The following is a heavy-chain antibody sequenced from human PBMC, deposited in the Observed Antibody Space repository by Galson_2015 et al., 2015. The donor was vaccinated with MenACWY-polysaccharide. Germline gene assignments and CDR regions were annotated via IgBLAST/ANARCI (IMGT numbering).Heavy chain of an antibody. CDR3: ARVLTHWYCVL. Sequence: SLRLSCAASGFSFGTSWMTWFRRAPGKGLEWVANIAPDGSEMFYVHSVKGRFTISRDNARNSLYLQMHSLRADDTAEYYCARVLTHWYCVLWGRGTLVTVSP. V-gene: IGHV3-7*01. J-gene: IGHJ2*01. CDR1: GFSFGTSW. CDR2: IAPDGSEM. D-gene: IGHD4-23*01.